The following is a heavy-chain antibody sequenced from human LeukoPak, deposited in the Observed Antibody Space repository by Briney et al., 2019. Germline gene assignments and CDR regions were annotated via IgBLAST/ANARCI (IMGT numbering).Heavy chain of an antibody. CDR1: GGSISRFY. CDR3: AGFGAGSYY. D-gene: IGHD3-10*01. J-gene: IGHJ4*02. CDR2: IYTAGSTDST. Sequence: PSETLSLTCTVSGGSISRFYCSWIRQPAGKGLEWVGRIYTAGSTDSTDYNPSLKNRVTMAVDTYKNQFSLKLRSVTAADTAVYYCAGFGAGSYYWGQGTLVTVSS. V-gene: IGHV4-4*07.